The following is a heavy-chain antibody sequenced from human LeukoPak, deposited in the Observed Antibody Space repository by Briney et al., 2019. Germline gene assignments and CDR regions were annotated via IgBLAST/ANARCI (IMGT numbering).Heavy chain of an antibody. CDR1: GGTFSSYA. J-gene: IGHJ4*02. CDR3: ARGSWGYGDYYFDY. Sequence: ASVKVSCKASGGTFSSYAISWVRQAPGQGLEWMGWMNPNSGNTGYAQKFQGRVTMSRNTSISTAYMELSSLRSEDTAVYYCARGSWGYGDYYFDYWGQGTLVTVSS. V-gene: IGHV1-8*02. D-gene: IGHD4-17*01. CDR2: MNPNSGNT.